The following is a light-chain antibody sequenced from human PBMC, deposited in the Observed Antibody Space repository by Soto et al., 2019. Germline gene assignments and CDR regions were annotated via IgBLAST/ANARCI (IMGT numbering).Light chain of an antibody. CDR1: QGITSY. CDR3: QQLYSHPLA. J-gene: IGKJ4*01. V-gene: IGKV1-9*01. Sequence: IQLPQSPSSLSASVGDRVTITCRASQGITSYLAWYQQRPGKAPGLLIYSASTLQSGVPSRFSGSGYGTDFSLTISNLQPEDFATYYCQQLYSHPLAFGGGTKVDIK. CDR2: SAS.